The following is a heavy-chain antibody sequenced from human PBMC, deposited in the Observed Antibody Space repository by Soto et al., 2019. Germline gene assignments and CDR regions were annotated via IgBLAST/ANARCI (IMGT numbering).Heavy chain of an antibody. Sequence: GASLKVSCKSSGGPFSSYAISWVRQAPGQGLEWMGGIIPIFGTANYAQKFQGRVTITADESTSTAYMELSSLRSEDTAVYYCARGRITMIAEDAFDIWGQGTMVTVSS. CDR1: GGPFSSYA. CDR2: IIPIFGTA. D-gene: IGHD3-22*01. CDR3: ARGRITMIAEDAFDI. J-gene: IGHJ3*02. V-gene: IGHV1-69*13.